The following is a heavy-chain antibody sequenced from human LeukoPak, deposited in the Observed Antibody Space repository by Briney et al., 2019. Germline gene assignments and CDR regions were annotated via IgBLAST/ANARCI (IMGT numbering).Heavy chain of an antibody. CDR1: GGSISSGGYY. CDR3: ARDDSGDYYGWFDP. Sequence: SETLSLTCTVSGGSISSGGYYWSWIRQHPGKGLEWIGYIYYSGSTYYNPSLKSRVTISVDTSKNQFSLKLSSVTAADTAVYYCARDDSGDYYGWFDPWGQGTLVTVSS. J-gene: IGHJ5*02. D-gene: IGHD3-10*01. CDR2: IYYSGST. V-gene: IGHV4-31*03.